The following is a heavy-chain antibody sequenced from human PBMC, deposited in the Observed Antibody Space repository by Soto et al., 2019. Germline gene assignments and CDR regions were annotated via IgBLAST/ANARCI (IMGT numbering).Heavy chain of an antibody. CDR2: IYYSGSI. CDR3: ARYSSSSVFDY. V-gene: IGHV4-61*01. CDR1: GGSVSSGSYY. Sequence: SETLSLTCTISGGSVSSGSYYWSWIRQPPGKGLEWIGYIYYSGSIDYNPSLKSRVTISADTSKTQFSLMMSSVTAADTAVYYCARYSSSSVFDYWGQGILVTVSS. D-gene: IGHD6-6*01. J-gene: IGHJ4*02.